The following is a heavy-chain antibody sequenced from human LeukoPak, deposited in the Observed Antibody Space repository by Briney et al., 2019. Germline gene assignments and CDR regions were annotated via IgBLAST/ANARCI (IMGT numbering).Heavy chain of an antibody. D-gene: IGHD5-18*01. CDR1: GFTFSSYA. V-gene: IGHV3-23*01. Sequence: GGSLRLSCAASGFTFSSYAMSWVRQAPGRGLEWVSAISGSGGSTYYADSVKGRFTVSRDNAKNSLYLQMNSLRAEDTAVYYCASESGYSYGWYDYWGQGTLVTVSS. CDR2: ISGSGGST. CDR3: ASESGYSYGWYDY. J-gene: IGHJ4*02.